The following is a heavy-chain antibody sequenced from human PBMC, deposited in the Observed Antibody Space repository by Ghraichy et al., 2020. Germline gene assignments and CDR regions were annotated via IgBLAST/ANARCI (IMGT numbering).Heavy chain of an antibody. CDR3: ARVMREEWDYYYYYGMDV. J-gene: IGHJ6*02. D-gene: IGHD3-3*01. V-gene: IGHV4-4*07. Sequence: SETLSLTCTVSGGSISSYYWSWIRQPAGKGLEWIGRIYTSGSTNYNPSLKSRVTMSVDTSKNQFSLKLSSVTAADTAVYYCARVMREEWDYYYYYGMDVWGQGTTVTVSS. CDR2: IYTSGST. CDR1: GGSISSYY.